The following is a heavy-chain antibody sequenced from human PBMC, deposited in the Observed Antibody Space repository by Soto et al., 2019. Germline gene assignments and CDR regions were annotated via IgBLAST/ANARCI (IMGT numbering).Heavy chain of an antibody. CDR2: ISGSGGST. D-gene: IGHD5-18*01. CDR3: AKEPLLDTPMVTHPHFDF. J-gene: IGHJ4*02. V-gene: IGHV3-23*01. CDR1: GGSISSYY. Sequence: ETLSLTCTVSGGSISSYYWSWVRQAPGKGLEWVSAISGSGGSTYYADSVKGRFTISRDNSKNTLYLQMNSLRAEDTAVYYSAKEPLLDTPMVTHPHFDFWGKGTPVTVSS.